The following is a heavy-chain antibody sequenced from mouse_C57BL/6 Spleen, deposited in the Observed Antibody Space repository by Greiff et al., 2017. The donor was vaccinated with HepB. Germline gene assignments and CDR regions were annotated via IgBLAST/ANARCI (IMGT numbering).Heavy chain of an antibody. CDR1: GYTFTSYW. D-gene: IGHD1-1*01. V-gene: IGHV1-55*01. CDR3: ARPNYGSSYYFDY. J-gene: IGHJ2*01. Sequence: QVQLKQPGAELVKPGASVRMSCKASGYTFTSYWITWVKQRPGQGLEWIGDIYPGSGSTNYNEKFKSKATLTVDTSSSTAYMQLSSLTSEDSAVYYCARPNYGSSYYFDYWGQGTTLTVSS. CDR2: IYPGSGST.